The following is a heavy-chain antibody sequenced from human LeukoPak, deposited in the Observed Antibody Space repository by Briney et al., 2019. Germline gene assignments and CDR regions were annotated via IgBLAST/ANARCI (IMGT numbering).Heavy chain of an antibody. J-gene: IGHJ6*02. D-gene: IGHD2-21*02. CDR1: GFTFSSYW. CDR3: AGTYCGGDCYPFYYYYYGMDV. Sequence: GGSLRLSCAASGFTFSSYWMHWVRQAPGTGLVWVSRINSDGSSTSYADSVKGRFTIPRDNAKNTLYLQMNSLRAEDTAVYYCAGTYCGGDCYPFYYYYYGMDVWGQGTTVTVSS. CDR2: INSDGSST. V-gene: IGHV3-74*01.